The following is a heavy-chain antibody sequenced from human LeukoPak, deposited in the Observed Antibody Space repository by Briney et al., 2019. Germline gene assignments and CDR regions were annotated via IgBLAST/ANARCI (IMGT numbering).Heavy chain of an antibody. CDR2: ISAYNGNT. D-gene: IGHD1-1*01. Sequence: GASVKVSCKASGYTFTSYGISWVRQAPRQGLEWMGWISAYNGNTNYAQKLQGRVTMTTDTSTSTAYMELRSLRSDDTAVYYCARSLAPGHWKDFDYWGQGTLVTVSS. J-gene: IGHJ4*02. CDR3: ARSLAPGHWKDFDY. CDR1: GYTFTSYG. V-gene: IGHV1-18*01.